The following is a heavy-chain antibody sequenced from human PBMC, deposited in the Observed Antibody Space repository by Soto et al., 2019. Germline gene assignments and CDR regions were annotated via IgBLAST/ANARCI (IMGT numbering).Heavy chain of an antibody. D-gene: IGHD5-12*01. CDR1: EFTFSNYA. J-gene: IGHJ4*02. CDR3: ASYDVGGYRSFDY. CDR2: ISAGGVNT. V-gene: IGHV3-23*01. Sequence: PWGSLRVSCAASEFTFSNYAMSWVRQAPGKGLEWVSTISAGGVNTYYADSVKGRFTISRDNSKYTLLLQMNSLRAEDTALYYCASYDVGGYRSFDYWGQGTLVTVSS.